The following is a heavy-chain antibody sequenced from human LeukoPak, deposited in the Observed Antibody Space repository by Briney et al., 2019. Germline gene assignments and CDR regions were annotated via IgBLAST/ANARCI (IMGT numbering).Heavy chain of an antibody. V-gene: IGHV4-59*01. CDR2: IYYSGST. D-gene: IGHD6-13*01. Sequence: PSETLSLTCTVSGGSISSYYWSWIRQPPGKGLEWIGYIYYSGSTNYNSSLKSRVTISVDTSKNQFSLKLSSVTAADTAVYYCASFEVAAAGTSSYWGQGTLVTVSS. CDR3: ASFEVAAAGTSSY. J-gene: IGHJ4*02. CDR1: GGSISSYY.